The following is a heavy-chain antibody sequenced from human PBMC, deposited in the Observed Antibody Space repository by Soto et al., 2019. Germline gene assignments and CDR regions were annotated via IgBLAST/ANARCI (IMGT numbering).Heavy chain of an antibody. Sequence: PSETLSLTCTFSGGSISSDGYYWIWIRQHPGKGREWIGYIYYSGSTYYNPSIQSRVTIAVATTQNQFSLKLSSVTAAGTAVYYCARDQKDLGYCTNGVCPTGWFDHWGQRPLLTVSS. V-gene: IGHV4-31*03. D-gene: IGHD2-8*01. CDR3: ARDQKDLGYCTNGVCPTGWFDH. CDR1: GGSISSDGYY. CDR2: IYYSGST. J-gene: IGHJ5*02.